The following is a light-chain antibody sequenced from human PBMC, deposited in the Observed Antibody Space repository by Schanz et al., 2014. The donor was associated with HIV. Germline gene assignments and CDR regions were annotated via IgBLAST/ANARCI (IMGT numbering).Light chain of an antibody. Sequence: DIVLTQSPGTLSLSPGERATLSCRASQNVRSNYLAWYQQKPGQAPRLLIYGASIRATGIPDRFSGSGSGTDFTLTISRLEPEDFAVYYCQQYGSSPSGTFGQGTKVEIK. V-gene: IGKV3-20*01. CDR2: GAS. J-gene: IGKJ1*01. CDR1: QNVRSNY. CDR3: QQYGSSPSGT.